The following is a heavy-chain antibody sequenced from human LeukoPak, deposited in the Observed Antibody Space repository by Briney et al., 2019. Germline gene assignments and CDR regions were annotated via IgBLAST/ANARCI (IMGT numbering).Heavy chain of an antibody. V-gene: IGHV3-9*01. Sequence: PGGSLRLSCAASGFTFDDYAMHWVRQAPGKGLEWVSGINWNSGSIGYADSVKGRFTISRDNAENSLYLQMSSLRAEDTALYYCAKDSAAVTVMGYFDYWGQGTLVIVSS. CDR1: GFTFDDYA. D-gene: IGHD2-8*01. CDR3: AKDSAAVTVMGYFDY. J-gene: IGHJ4*02. CDR2: INWNSGSI.